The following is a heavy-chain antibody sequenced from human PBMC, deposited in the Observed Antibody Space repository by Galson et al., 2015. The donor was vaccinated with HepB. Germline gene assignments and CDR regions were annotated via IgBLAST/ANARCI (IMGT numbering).Heavy chain of an antibody. CDR1: GFTFSNAW. J-gene: IGHJ4*02. V-gene: IGHV3-15*07. Sequence: SLRLSCAASGFTFSNAWMNWVRQAPGKGLEWVGRIKSKTDGGTTDYAAPVKGRFTISRDDSKNTLYLQMNSLKTEDTAVYYCTTAWWLSTLYYFDYWGQGTLVTVSS. CDR3: TTAWWLSTLYYFDY. CDR2: IKSKTDGGTT. D-gene: IGHD3-22*01.